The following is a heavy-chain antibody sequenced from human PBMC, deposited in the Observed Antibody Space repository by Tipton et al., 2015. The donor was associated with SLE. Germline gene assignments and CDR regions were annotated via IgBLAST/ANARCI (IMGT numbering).Heavy chain of an antibody. CDR3: ARENGDYFGY. V-gene: IGHV1-69*05. CDR1: GGTFGNYA. Sequence: QLVQSGPEVKKPGSSVRVSCKASGGTFGNYAINWVRQAPGQGLEWMGGSIPIFGTTNYAQSFQGRVTITTDVSTSSTYMELSSLRSDDTAVYYCARENGDYFGYWGQGTLVTVSS. D-gene: IGHD4-17*01. J-gene: IGHJ4*02. CDR2: SIPIFGTT.